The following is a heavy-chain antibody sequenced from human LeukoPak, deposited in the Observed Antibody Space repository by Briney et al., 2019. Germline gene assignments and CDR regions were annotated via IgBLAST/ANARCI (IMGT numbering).Heavy chain of an antibody. CDR1: GFTFSSYA. V-gene: IGHV3-23*01. CDR2: ISGSGGST. J-gene: IGHJ4*02. D-gene: IGHD3-22*01. Sequence: GGSLRLSCAASGFTFSSYAMSWVRQAPGKGLEWVSAISGSGGSTYYADSVKGRFTISRDNSKSTLYLQMNSLRAEDTAVYYCAKDSERFGDSSGYFDYWGQGTLVTVSS. CDR3: AKDSERFGDSSGYFDY.